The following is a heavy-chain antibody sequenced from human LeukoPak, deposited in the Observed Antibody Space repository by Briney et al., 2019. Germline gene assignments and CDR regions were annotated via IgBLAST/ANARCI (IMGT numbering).Heavy chain of an antibody. Sequence: GGSLRLSCAASGFTFSSYAMVWVRQAPGKGLEWVSTISGTGRSTYYADSVKGRFTISRDNSKDTLYLQMSSLRAEDTAAYYCASSPSRIIMLPSVIYFDNWGQGTLVTVSS. CDR2: ISGTGRST. V-gene: IGHV3-23*01. CDR3: ASSPSRIIMLPSVIYFDN. CDR1: GFTFSSYA. J-gene: IGHJ4*02. D-gene: IGHD2-8*01.